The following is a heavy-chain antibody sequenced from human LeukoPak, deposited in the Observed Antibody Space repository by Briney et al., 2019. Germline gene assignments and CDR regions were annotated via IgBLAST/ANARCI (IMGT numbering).Heavy chain of an antibody. D-gene: IGHD6-19*01. CDR2: IYSGGST. Sequence: GGSLRLSCAASGFTVSSNYMSWVRQAPGKGLEWVSVIYSGGSTYYADSVKGRFTISRDNSKNTLYLQMNSLRAEDTAVYYCAKDFRYSSGSYFDYWGQGTLVTVSS. V-gene: IGHV3-53*01. CDR1: GFTVSSNY. J-gene: IGHJ4*02. CDR3: AKDFRYSSGSYFDY.